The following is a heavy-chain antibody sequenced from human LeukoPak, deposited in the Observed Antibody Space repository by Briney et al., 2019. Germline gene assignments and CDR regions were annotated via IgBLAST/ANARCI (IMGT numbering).Heavy chain of an antibody. J-gene: IGHJ6*02. CDR1: GFTFSSYA. CDR3: AREDYNWNDYYYGMDV. CDR2: INWNGGST. Sequence: GGSLRLSCAASGFTFSSYAMSWVRQAPGKGLEWVSTINWNGGSTGSADSVKGRFTISRDNAKNSLFLQMNSLRAEDTAFYYCAREDYNWNDYYYGMDVWGQGTTVTVSS. D-gene: IGHD1-20*01. V-gene: IGHV3-20*04.